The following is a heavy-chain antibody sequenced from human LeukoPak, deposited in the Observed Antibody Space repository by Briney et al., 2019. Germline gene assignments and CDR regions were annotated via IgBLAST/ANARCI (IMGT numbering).Heavy chain of an antibody. CDR1: GGSISSYY. CDR3: ARVRMVRGVMGFDY. CDR2: IYYSGST. J-gene: IGHJ4*02. V-gene: IGHV4-59*01. Sequence: PSETLSLTCTVSGGSISSYYWSWIRQPPGKGLEWIGYIYYSGSTNYNPSLKSRVTISVDTSKNQFSLKLSSVTAADTAVYYCARVRMVRGVMGFDYWGQGTLVTVSS. D-gene: IGHD3-10*01.